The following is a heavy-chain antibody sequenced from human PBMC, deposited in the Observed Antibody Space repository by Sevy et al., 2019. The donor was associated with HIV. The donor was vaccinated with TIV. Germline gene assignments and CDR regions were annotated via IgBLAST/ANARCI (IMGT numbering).Heavy chain of an antibody. D-gene: IGHD6-13*01. CDR3: ATDLTRIAAPSAFDI. V-gene: IGHV1-24*01. J-gene: IGHJ3*02. CDR1: GYTLTELS. CDR2: FDPEDGET. Sequence: ASVKVSCKVSGYTLTELSMHWVRQAPGKGLEWMGGFDPEDGETIYAQKFQGRVTMTEDTSTDTAYMELRSLRSEDTAVYYCATDLTRIAAPSAFDIWGKGTMVTVSS.